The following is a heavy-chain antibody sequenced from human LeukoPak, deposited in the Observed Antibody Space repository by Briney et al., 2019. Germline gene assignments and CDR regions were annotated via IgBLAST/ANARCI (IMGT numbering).Heavy chain of an antibody. CDR3: ARGPYYYGSGRLDRSFDY. Sequence: PSETLSLTCTVSGGSISSYYWSWIRQPAGKGLEWIGRIHTSGTTNYNPSLRSRVTVSVDTSKNQFSLKLSSVTAADTAVYYCARGPYYYGSGRLDRSFDYWGQGTLVTVSS. CDR1: GGSISSYY. D-gene: IGHD3-10*01. CDR2: IHTSGTT. J-gene: IGHJ4*02. V-gene: IGHV4-4*07.